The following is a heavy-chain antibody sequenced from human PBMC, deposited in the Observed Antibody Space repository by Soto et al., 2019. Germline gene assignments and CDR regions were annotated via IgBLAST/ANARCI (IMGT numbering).Heavy chain of an antibody. CDR1: GFTFSSYA. CDR2: ISGSGGST. Sequence: GGSLRLSCAASGFTFSSYAMSWVRQSPGKVLELVSAISGSGGSTYYAESAKVRLTITRDNSKNTRYLRMNRLRAEDTAVYFCARGGLPSRSGGTAMPSYYYYYMDVWGTGTSVTVSS. J-gene: IGHJ6*03. D-gene: IGHD5-18*01. CDR3: ARGGLPSRSGGTAMPSYYYYYMDV. V-gene: IGHV3-23*01.